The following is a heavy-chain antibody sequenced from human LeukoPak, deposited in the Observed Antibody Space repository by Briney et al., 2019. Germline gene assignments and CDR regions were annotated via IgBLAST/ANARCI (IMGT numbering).Heavy chain of an antibody. J-gene: IGHJ4*02. CDR2: INPNSGGT. V-gene: IGHV1-2*02. D-gene: IGHD3-3*01. Sequence: GASVKVSCKASGYTFTGYYMHWVRQAPGQGLEWMGWINPNSGGTNYAQKFQGRVTMTRDTSISTAYMELSRLRSDDTAVYYCARVTFWSGYPLDYWGQGTLVTVSS. CDR1: GYTFTGYY. CDR3: ARVTFWSGYPLDY.